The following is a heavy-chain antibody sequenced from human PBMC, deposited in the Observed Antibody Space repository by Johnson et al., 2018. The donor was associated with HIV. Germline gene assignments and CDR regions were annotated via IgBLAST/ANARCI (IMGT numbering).Heavy chain of an antibody. V-gene: IGHV3-30*03. CDR2: ISDDGSKI. CDR3: ARERRPWGPDAFDI. CDR1: GFTFDDYG. J-gene: IGHJ3*02. Sequence: QVQLVESGGGVVRPGGSLRLSCAASGFTFDDYGMSWVRQAPGKGLEWVALISDDGSKIYHADSVKGRFTISRDNSKNTLYLQMNSLRVEDTAMYYCARERRPWGPDAFDIWGQGTMVTVSS. D-gene: IGHD3-16*01.